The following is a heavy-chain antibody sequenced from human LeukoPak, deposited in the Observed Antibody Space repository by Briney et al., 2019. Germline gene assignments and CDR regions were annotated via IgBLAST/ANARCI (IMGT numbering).Heavy chain of an antibody. D-gene: IGHD5-12*01. V-gene: IGHV3-23*01. Sequence: GGSLRLSCAASGFTFSSYAMSWVRQAPGKGLEWVSGISGSGGSTYHADSVKGRFTISRDNAKNTLYLHMNSLRGEDTAVYYCARDGLLSNIVATRGGSYYFDYWGQGTLVTVSS. CDR2: ISGSGGST. J-gene: IGHJ4*02. CDR3: ARDGLLSNIVATRGGSYYFDY. CDR1: GFTFSSYA.